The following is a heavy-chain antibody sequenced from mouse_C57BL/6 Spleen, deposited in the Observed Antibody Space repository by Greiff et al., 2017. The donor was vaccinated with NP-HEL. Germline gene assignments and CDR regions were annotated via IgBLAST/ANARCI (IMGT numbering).Heavy chain of an antibody. V-gene: IGHV1-53*01. D-gene: IGHD1-1*01. Sequence: QVHVKQPGTELVKPGASVKLSCKASGYTFTSYWMHWVKQRPGQGLEWIGNINPSNGGTNYNEKFKSKATLTVDKSSSTAYMQLSSLTSEDSAVYYCAGYYGSSPWYFDVWGTGTTVTVSS. J-gene: IGHJ1*03. CDR3: AGYYGSSPWYFDV. CDR1: GYTFTSYW. CDR2: INPSNGGT.